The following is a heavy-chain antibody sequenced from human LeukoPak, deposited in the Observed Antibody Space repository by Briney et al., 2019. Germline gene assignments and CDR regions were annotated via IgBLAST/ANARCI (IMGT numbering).Heavy chain of an antibody. Sequence: GGSLRLSCAASGFTFSACTMNWVRQAPGKGLEWISSITSSSRYIYYAGSVKGRFTISRDNAKNSLYLQMNNLRAEDTAVYYCAKDHESSGSGELGFWGQGTLVTVSS. V-gene: IGHV3-21*01. J-gene: IGHJ4*02. CDR1: GFTFSACT. CDR3: AKDHESSGSGELGF. D-gene: IGHD3-10*01. CDR2: ITSSSRYI.